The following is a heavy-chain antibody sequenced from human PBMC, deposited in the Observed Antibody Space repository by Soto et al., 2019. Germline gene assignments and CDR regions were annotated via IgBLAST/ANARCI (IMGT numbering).Heavy chain of an antibody. V-gene: IGHV1-2*04. Sequence: ASVKVSCKASGYTFTGYYMHWVRQAPGQGLEWMGWINPNSGGTNYAQKFQGWVTMTRDTSISTAYMELSRLRSEDTAVYYCARDTAYSSSLEGFDPWGQGTQVTVSS. CDR1: GYTFTGYY. J-gene: IGHJ5*02. CDR3: ARDTAYSSSLEGFDP. CDR2: INPNSGGT. D-gene: IGHD6-6*01.